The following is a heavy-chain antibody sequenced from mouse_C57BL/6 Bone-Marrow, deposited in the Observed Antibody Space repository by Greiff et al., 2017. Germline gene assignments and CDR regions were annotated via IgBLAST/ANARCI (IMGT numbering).Heavy chain of an antibody. CDR2: VYPYNGGT. V-gene: IGHV1-36*01. J-gene: IGHJ2*01. D-gene: IGHD4-1*02. Sequence: VQLQQSGPVLVKPGPSVKISCKASGFTFTDYYMHWVKQSHGKSLEWIGLVYPYNGGTSYNQKFKGKATLTVDTSSSTAYMELNSLSSEDSAVYYGGSASTGTNFDYWGQGTTLTVSS. CDR1: GFTFTDYY. CDR3: GSASTGTNFDY.